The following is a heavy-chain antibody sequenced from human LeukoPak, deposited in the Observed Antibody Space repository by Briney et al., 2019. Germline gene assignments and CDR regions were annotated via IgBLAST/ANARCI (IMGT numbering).Heavy chain of an antibody. Sequence: GSLRLSCAASGFTFSSYGMSWVRQAPGKGLEWVSAISGSGGSTYYADSVKGRFTISRDNAKNSLYLQMNSLRAEDTAVYYCARDLLTGYYRTNNWFDPWGQGTLVTVSS. J-gene: IGHJ5*02. V-gene: IGHV3-23*01. D-gene: IGHD3-9*01. CDR3: ARDLLTGYYRTNNWFDP. CDR2: ISGSGGST. CDR1: GFTFSSYG.